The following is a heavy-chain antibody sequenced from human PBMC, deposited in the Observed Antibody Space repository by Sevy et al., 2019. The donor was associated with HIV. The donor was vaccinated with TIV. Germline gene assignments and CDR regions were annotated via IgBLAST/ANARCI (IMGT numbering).Heavy chain of an antibody. CDR1: GGSISAYY. CDR2: IYYTGST. V-gene: IGHV4-59*01. D-gene: IGHD5-12*01. J-gene: IGHJ5*02. CDR3: TRAPPVRSGDDSLNWFDP. Sequence: SETLSLTCTVSGGSISAYYWSWIRQPPGKALEYIGYIYYTGSTNYNPSLKNRVTISVDTSKNQFSLKLSSVTAADTAVYDSTRAPPVRSGDDSLNWFDPWGQGTLVTVSS.